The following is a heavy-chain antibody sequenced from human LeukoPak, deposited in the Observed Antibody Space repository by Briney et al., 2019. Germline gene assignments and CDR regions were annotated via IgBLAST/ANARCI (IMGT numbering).Heavy chain of an antibody. D-gene: IGHD2-2*01. J-gene: IGHJ6*04. CDR1: GGSISSSNW. CDR3: AREWYCSSTSCYDDYYYGMDA. Sequence: SETLSLTCAVSGGSISSSNWWSWVRQPPGKGLEWIGEIYHSGSTNYNPSLKSRVTISVDKSKNQFSLKLSSVTAADTAVYYCAREWYCSSTSCYDDYYYGMDAWGKGTTVTVSS. CDR2: IYHSGST. V-gene: IGHV4-4*02.